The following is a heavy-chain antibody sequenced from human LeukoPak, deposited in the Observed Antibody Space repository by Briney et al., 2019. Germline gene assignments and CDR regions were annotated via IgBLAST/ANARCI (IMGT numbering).Heavy chain of an antibody. CDR2: ISGSGGGT. Sequence: GGSLRLSCAASGFTFSNAWMRWVRQAPGKGLEWVSAISGSGGGTYYADSVKGRFTISRDNSKNTLYLQMNSLRAEDTAVYYCASTVSYSGSVSPFDYWGQGTLVTVSS. CDR1: GFTFSNAW. D-gene: IGHD1-26*01. J-gene: IGHJ4*02. CDR3: ASTVSYSGSVSPFDY. V-gene: IGHV3-23*01.